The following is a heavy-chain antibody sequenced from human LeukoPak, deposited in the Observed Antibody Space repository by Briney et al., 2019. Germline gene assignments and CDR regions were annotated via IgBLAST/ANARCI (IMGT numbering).Heavy chain of an antibody. CDR3: ARDRRRVLLDFDI. V-gene: IGHV1-2*02. Sequence: PSVKVSCKASGYTFTGYYMHWVRHAPEQGLEWMGWVNPNSGGTNYAQKFQGRVTMTRDTSISTAYMEMTRLRSDDTGVYYCARDRRRVLLDFDIWGQGAMVTVSS. CDR1: GYTFTGYY. D-gene: IGHD3-3*01. CDR2: VNPNSGGT. J-gene: IGHJ3*02.